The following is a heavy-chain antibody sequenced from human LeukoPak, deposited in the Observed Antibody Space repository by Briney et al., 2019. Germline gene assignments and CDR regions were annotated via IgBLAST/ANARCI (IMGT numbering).Heavy chain of an antibody. CDR3: ARDLVGLGGNGWYWGAFDI. Sequence: PGGSLRLSCAASGFTFSDFWMHWVRQAPGKGLVWVSRINSGGTVTNYADSVKGRLTISRDNAKNTLYLQMNSLRAEDTAVYYCARDLVGLGGNGWYWGAFDIWGQGTMVTVSS. CDR1: GFTFSDFW. D-gene: IGHD6-19*01. V-gene: IGHV3-74*01. J-gene: IGHJ3*02. CDR2: INSGGTVT.